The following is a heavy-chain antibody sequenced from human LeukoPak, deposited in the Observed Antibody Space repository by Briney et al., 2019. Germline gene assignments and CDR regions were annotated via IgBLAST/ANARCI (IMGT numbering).Heavy chain of an antibody. Sequence: GGSLRLSCAASGFTFDDYGMSWVRHAPGTGLEWVSGINWNGGSTGYADSVKGRFTISRDNAKNSLYLQMNSLRAEDTALYYCAREDRVGATMGYYYYYYMDVWGKGTTVTVSS. D-gene: IGHD1-26*01. CDR2: INWNGGST. V-gene: IGHV3-20*04. CDR1: GFTFDDYG. J-gene: IGHJ6*03. CDR3: AREDRVGATMGYYYYYYMDV.